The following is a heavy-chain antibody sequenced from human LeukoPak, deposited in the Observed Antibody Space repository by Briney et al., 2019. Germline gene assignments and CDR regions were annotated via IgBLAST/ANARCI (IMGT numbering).Heavy chain of an antibody. Sequence: TSETLSLTCTVSGGSISSSSYYWGWIRQPPGKGLEWIGSIYYSGSTYYNPSLKSRVTISVDTSKNQFSLKLSSVTAADTAVYYCARHIAAAGTEFDYWGQGTLVTVSS. J-gene: IGHJ4*02. V-gene: IGHV4-39*01. CDR1: GGSISSSSYY. D-gene: IGHD6-13*01. CDR2: IYYSGST. CDR3: ARHIAAAGTEFDY.